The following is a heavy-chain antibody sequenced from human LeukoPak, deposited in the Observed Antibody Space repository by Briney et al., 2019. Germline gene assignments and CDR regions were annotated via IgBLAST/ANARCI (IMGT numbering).Heavy chain of an antibody. J-gene: IGHJ4*02. CDR1: GFTLSSYT. Sequence: GGSLRLSCTASGFTLSSYTLNWVRQAPGKGLEWVSTIDDSERTHYADSVQGRFTTSRDNSKNTIFLHMNSLRAEDTAVYFCSTRLGEHFDYWGQGTRVTVSS. D-gene: IGHD3-16*01. CDR3: STRLGEHFDY. CDR2: IDDSERT. V-gene: IGHV3-23*05.